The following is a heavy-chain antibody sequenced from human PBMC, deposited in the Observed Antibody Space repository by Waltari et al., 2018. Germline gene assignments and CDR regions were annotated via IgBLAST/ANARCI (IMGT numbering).Heavy chain of an antibody. CDR2: IVVGSGNT. CDR3: AAASGIAAPGGGGMDV. D-gene: IGHD6-13*01. J-gene: IGHJ6*03. Sequence: QMQLVQSGPEVKKPGTSVKVSCKASGFTFTSSAVQWVRPARGQRLEWIGWIVVGSGNTNYAQKFQERVTITRDMSTSTAYMELSSLRSEDTAVYYCAAASGIAAPGGGGMDVWGKGTTVTVSS. CDR1: GFTFTSSA. V-gene: IGHV1-58*01.